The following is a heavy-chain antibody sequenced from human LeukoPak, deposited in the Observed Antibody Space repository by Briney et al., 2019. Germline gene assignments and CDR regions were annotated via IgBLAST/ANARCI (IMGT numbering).Heavy chain of an antibody. V-gene: IGHV4-59*08. CDR1: GGSISSYY. CDR3: ARVLTMVRGVIEWFDP. D-gene: IGHD3-10*01. J-gene: IGHJ5*02. Sequence: SETLSLTCTVSGGSISSYYWSWIRQPPGKGLEWIGYIYYSGSTNYNPSLKSRVTISVDTSKNQFSLKLSSVTAADTAVYYCARVLTMVRGVIEWFDPWGQGTLVTVSS. CDR2: IYYSGST.